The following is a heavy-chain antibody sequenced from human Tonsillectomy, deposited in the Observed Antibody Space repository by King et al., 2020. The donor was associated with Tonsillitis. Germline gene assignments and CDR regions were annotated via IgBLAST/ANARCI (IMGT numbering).Heavy chain of an antibody. CDR1: GFPFISNW. V-gene: IGHV3-7*01. CDR3: ARDLVAVAAPDY. Sequence: VQLVESGGGLVQPGGSLKLSCAASGFPFISNWMSWVRQVQGKGLEGVATIRKDERENYYGDSVKGRFTISSDNAKNSLYLQMNSLRAEDTAVYYCARDLVAVAAPDYWGQGTLVTVSS. D-gene: IGHD6-19*01. CDR2: IRKDEREN. J-gene: IGHJ4*02.